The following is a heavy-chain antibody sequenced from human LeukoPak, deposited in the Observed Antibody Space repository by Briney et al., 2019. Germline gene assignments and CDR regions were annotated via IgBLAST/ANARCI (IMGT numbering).Heavy chain of an antibody. J-gene: IGHJ6*02. D-gene: IGHD3-10*01. CDR1: GGSFSGYY. Sequence: PSETLSLTCAVYGGSFSGYYWSWIRQPPGKGLEWIGEINHSGSTNYNPSLKSRVTISVDTSKNQFSLKLSSVTAADTAVYYCARAIVWFGELLWSGYYYYGMDVWGQGTTVTVSS. V-gene: IGHV4-34*01. CDR2: INHSGST. CDR3: ARAIVWFGELLWSGYYYYGMDV.